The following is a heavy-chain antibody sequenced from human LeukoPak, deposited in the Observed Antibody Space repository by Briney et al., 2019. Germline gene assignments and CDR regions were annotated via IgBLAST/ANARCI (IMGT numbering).Heavy chain of an antibody. CDR1: GYTFAAYY. Sequence: GASVNLSCRTSGYTFAAYYIQWVRRAPGQGLEWVGWVNPNGGGTNYAQKFKDRLTMTRDTSISTAYMELSSLESDDTAVYFCAREGVGGAYAMDVWGQGTTVTVSS. D-gene: IGHD2-21*01. CDR3: AREGVGGAYAMDV. CDR2: VNPNGGGT. V-gene: IGHV1-2*02. J-gene: IGHJ6*02.